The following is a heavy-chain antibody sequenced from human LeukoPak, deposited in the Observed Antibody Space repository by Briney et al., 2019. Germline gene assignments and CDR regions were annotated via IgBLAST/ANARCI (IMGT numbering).Heavy chain of an antibody. Sequence: GRSLRLSCAASGFTFSSYAMHWVRQAPGKGLEWVAVISYDGSNKYYADSVKGRFTISRDNSKNTLYLQMNSLRAEDTAVYYCARDELPAAILGWFDPWSQGTLVTVSS. CDR1: GFTFSSYA. CDR2: ISYDGSNK. D-gene: IGHD2-2*02. CDR3: ARDELPAAILGWFDP. V-gene: IGHV3-30-3*01. J-gene: IGHJ5*02.